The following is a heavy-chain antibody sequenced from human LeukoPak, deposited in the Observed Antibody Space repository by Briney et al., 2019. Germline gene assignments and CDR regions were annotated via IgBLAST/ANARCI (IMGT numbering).Heavy chain of an antibody. CDR1: GGSFSGYY. D-gene: IGHD2-15*01. CDR2: INHSGST. CDR3: ARGRGSCCPWGYYYGMDV. V-gene: IGHV4-34*01. J-gene: IGHJ6*02. Sequence: SETLSLTCAVYGGSFSGYYWSWIRQPPGKGLVWIGEINHSGSTNYNPSLKSRVTISVDTSKNQFSLKLSSVTAADTAVYYCARGRGSCCPWGYYYGMDVWGQGTTVTVSS.